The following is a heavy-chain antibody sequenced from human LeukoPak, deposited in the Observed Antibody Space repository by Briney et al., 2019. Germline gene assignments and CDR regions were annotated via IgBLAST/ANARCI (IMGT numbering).Heavy chain of an antibody. J-gene: IGHJ1*01. V-gene: IGHV4-39*01. CDR2: IYYSGST. D-gene: IGHD3-22*01. CDR1: GGSISSYY. CDR3: ASQNYYDSSGPYSTAEYFQH. Sequence: PSETLSLTCTVSGGSISSYYWSWIRQPPGKGLEWIGSIYYSGSTYYNPSLKSRVTISVDTSKNQFSLKLSSVTAADTAVYYCASQNYYDSSGPYSTAEYFQHWGQGTLVTVSS.